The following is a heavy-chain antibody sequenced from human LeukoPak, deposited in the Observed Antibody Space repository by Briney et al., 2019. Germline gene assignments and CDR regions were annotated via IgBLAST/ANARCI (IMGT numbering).Heavy chain of an antibody. J-gene: IGHJ4*02. CDR3: ARAIPFFDY. V-gene: IGHV3-23*01. CDR1: GFAFNNYA. Sequence: QPGGSLRLSCAASGFAFNNYAMDWVRQAPGKGLEWVSAILETGDIAYYADSVRGRFAISRDNSKNTLYLQMNSLRAEDTAVYYCARAIPFFDYWGQGTLVTVSS. CDR2: ILETGDIA.